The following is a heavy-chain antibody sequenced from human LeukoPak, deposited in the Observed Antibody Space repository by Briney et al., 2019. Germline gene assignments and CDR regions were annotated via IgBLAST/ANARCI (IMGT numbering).Heavy chain of an antibody. CDR2: ISSTSNTI. Sequence: PGGSLRLSCAASGFIFSNYSMNWVRQAPGKGLEWVSWISSTSNTIYYADSVKGRFTISRDNAKNSLYLQMNGLRAEDTAVYYCARDPGEEYCTNVVCSHGWFDPWGQGTLVTVSS. J-gene: IGHJ5*02. CDR3: ARDPGEEYCTNVVCSHGWFDP. D-gene: IGHD2-8*01. V-gene: IGHV3-48*04. CDR1: GFIFSNYS.